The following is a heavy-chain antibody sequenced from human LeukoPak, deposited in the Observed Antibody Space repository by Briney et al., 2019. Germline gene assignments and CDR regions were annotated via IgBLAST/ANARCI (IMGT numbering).Heavy chain of an antibody. CDR1: GGSFSDYY. V-gene: IGHV4-4*09. CDR3: ARLGSYHDF. CDR2: IHTSGAS. Sequence: SETLPLTCAVYGGSFSDYYWSWIRQTPEKGLEWMGHIHTSGASRYYPSLESRLTLSIDTSRNHLSLKLTSVTAADTAVYFCARLGSYHDFWGQGALVTVSS. D-gene: IGHD1-26*01. J-gene: IGHJ4*02.